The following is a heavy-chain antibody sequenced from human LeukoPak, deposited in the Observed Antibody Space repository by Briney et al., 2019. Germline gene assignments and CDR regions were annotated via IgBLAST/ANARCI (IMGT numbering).Heavy chain of an antibody. J-gene: IGHJ4*02. CDR3: ASARETSGLHFDY. CDR1: GYTFTNFY. V-gene: IGHV1-2*02. D-gene: IGHD2-15*01. Sequence: ASVTVSCKASGYTFTNFYMHWVRQAPGQGLEWVGWINPNSGDTNYAQKFQGRVTMTRDTSISTAYMELSRLTSDDTAVYYCASARETSGLHFDYWGQGTLVIVSS. CDR2: INPNSGDT.